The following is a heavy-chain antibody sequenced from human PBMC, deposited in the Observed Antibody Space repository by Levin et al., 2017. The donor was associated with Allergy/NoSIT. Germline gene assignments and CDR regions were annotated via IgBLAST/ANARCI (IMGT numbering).Heavy chain of an antibody. D-gene: IGHD6-19*01. CDR1: GGPVNSGSYY. V-gene: IGHV4-61*01. CDR2: VYYSGTT. Sequence: SETLSLTCTVSGGPVNSGSYYWSWIRQPPEKGLEWIGSVYYSGTTNYNPSLKRRASITVDTSKNQFSLTLSSLTAADTAVYYCTRDRGSSGWFESWGQGTLVTVSS. CDR3: TRDRGSSGWFES. J-gene: IGHJ5*01.